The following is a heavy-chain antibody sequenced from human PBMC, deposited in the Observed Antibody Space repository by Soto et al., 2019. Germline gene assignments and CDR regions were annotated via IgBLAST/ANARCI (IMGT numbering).Heavy chain of an antibody. V-gene: IGHV3-15*01. D-gene: IGHD6-19*01. CDR3: TTDGEGIAVAGCFDY. J-gene: IGHJ4*02. CDR2: IKSKTDGGTT. Sequence: PXGSLRLSSAASGXPLSNACISWVRQAPGKGLEWVGRIKSKTDGGTTDYAAPVKGRFTISRDDSKNKLYLQMNSLKTEDTAVYYCTTDGEGIAVAGCFDYWGQGTLGTVSS. CDR1: GXPLSNAC.